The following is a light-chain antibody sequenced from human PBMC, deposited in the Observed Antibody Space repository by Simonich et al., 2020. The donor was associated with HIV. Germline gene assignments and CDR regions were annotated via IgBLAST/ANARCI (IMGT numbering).Light chain of an antibody. J-gene: IGKJ1*01. CDR2: GAS. V-gene: IGKV1-33*01. Sequence: DIQMTQSPSSPSASVGDRVTLTCQASQDINNYLNWYQQKPGKAPNLLIYGASNLETGVPSRFSGGGSGTDFTLTISSLQAEDVAVYYCQQYYSIPWTFGQGTKVEIK. CDR1: QDINNY. CDR3: QQYYSIPWT.